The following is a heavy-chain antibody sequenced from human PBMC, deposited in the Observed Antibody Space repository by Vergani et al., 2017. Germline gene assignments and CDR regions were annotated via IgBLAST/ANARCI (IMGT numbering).Heavy chain of an antibody. J-gene: IGHJ6*02. D-gene: IGHD3-10*01. CDR2: IYYSGCT. CDR1: GGSISSGGYY. V-gene: IGHV4-31*03. Sequence: QVQLQESGPGLVKPSQTLSLTCTVSGGSISSGGYYWSWIRQHPGKGLEWIGYIYYSGCTYYNPSLKRRVTISVDTSKNQFSLKLSSVTAADTSVYYCARTGRHTRKDYYGIDVWGQGTTVTGSS. CDR3: ARTGRHTRKDYYGIDV.